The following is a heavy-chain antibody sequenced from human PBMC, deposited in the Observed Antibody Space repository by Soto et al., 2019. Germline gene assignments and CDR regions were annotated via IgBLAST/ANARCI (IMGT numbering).Heavy chain of an antibody. CDR2: ISWNSGSI. D-gene: IGHD6-19*01. Sequence: EVQLVASGGGLVQPGRSLRLSCAASGFTFDDYAMHWVRQAPGKGLVWVSGISWNSGSIGYADSVKGRFTISRDNAKNSLYLQMNSLRSEDTALYYCAKDMGQWLVDWGYFYLWGRGTLVTVSS. CDR3: AKDMGQWLVDWGYFYL. V-gene: IGHV3-9*01. J-gene: IGHJ2*01. CDR1: GFTFDDYA.